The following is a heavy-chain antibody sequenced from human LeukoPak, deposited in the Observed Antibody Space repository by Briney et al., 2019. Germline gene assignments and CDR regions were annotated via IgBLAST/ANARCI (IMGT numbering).Heavy chain of an antibody. V-gene: IGHV3-33*01. CDR2: LWYDGNNK. Sequence: GRSMRLSCAASGFTFSSYGMHWVRQAPGKVMGWVAVLWYDGNNKYYADSVKGRFTISRDNSKNTLYLQMNSLRAEDTAVYYCARESGEMGFDYWGQGTLVTVSS. J-gene: IGHJ4*02. D-gene: IGHD5-24*01. CDR1: GFTFSSYG. CDR3: ARESGEMGFDY.